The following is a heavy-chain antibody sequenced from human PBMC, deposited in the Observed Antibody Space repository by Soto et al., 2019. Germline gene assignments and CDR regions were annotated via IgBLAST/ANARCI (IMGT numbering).Heavy chain of an antibody. D-gene: IGHD6-19*01. J-gene: IGHJ4*02. CDR3: ARTNTTKTTTAAVAGIDY. Sequence: PGGSLRLSGSASGFTFSSYGMHWVRQAPGKGLEWVAVIWYDGSNKYYADSVKGRFTISRDNSKNTLYLQMNSLRAEDTAVYYCARTNTTKTTTAAVAGIDYWGQGTLVTVSS. V-gene: IGHV3-33*01. CDR2: IWYDGSNK. CDR1: GFTFSSYG.